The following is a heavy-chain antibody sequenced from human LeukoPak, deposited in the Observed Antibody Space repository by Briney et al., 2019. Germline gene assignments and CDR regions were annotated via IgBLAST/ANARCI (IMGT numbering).Heavy chain of an antibody. CDR1: GFTFSSYA. V-gene: IGHV3-23*01. D-gene: IGHD2-2*01. CDR2: ISGSGGST. J-gene: IGHJ4*02. Sequence: PGGSLRLSCAASGFTFSSYAMSWVRQAPGKGLEWVSAISGSGGSTYYADSVKGRFTISRDNSKNTLYLQMNSLRAEDTAVYYCAKAGCRSTSCYEDYWGQGTLVTVSS. CDR3: AKAGCRSTSCYEDY.